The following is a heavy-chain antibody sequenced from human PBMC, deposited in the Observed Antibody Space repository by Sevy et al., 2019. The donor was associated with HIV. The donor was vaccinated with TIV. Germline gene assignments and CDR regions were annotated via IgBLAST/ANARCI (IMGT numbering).Heavy chain of an antibody. CDR2: ISAYNGNT. CDR1: GYTFTSYG. Sequence: ASVKVSCKASGYTFTSYGISWVRQAPGQGLEWMGWISAYNGNTNYAQKLQGRVTMTTDTSTSTANMELRSLRSDDTAVYYCARAFDSTMIVVAQDYWGQGTLVTVSS. V-gene: IGHV1-18*01. CDR3: ARAFDSTMIVVAQDY. J-gene: IGHJ4*02. D-gene: IGHD3-22*01.